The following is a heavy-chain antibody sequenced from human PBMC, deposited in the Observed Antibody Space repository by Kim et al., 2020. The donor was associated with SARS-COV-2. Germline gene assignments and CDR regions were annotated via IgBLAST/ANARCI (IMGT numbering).Heavy chain of an antibody. Sequence: VKGRFTISRDNSKNTLYLQMNSLRAEDTAVYYCARAITHALYYYYGMDVWGQGTTVTVSS. J-gene: IGHJ6*02. V-gene: IGHV3-30*01. CDR3: ARAITHALYYYYGMDV. D-gene: IGHD3-10*01.